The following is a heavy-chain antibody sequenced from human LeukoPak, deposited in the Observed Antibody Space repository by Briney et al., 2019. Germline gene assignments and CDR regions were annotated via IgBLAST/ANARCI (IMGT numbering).Heavy chain of an antibody. CDR1: GFTFSSYA. J-gene: IGHJ6*03. CDR2: ISYDGSNK. Sequence: GGFLRLSCAASGFTFSSYAMYWVRQAPGKGLEWVAVISYDGSNKYYADSVKGRFTISRDNAKNSLYLQMNSLRAEDTAVYYCATESYMDVWAKGPRSPSP. V-gene: IGHV3-30-3*01. CDR3: ATESYMDV.